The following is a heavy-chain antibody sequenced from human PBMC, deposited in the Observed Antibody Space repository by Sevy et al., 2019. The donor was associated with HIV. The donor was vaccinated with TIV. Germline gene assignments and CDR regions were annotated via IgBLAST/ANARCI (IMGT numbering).Heavy chain of an antibody. J-gene: IGHJ4*02. CDR2: VNNDGSGQ. CDR1: GFTFTNFW. CDR3: ARNSGN. D-gene: IGHD6-19*01. V-gene: IGHV3-7*01. Sequence: GGSLRLSCAASGFTFTNFWMSWVRQAPGKGLEWVANVNNDGSGQKYADSVKGRCIISRDNAKNSLYLQMNSLRTEDTAVYYCARNSGNWGQGTLVTVSS.